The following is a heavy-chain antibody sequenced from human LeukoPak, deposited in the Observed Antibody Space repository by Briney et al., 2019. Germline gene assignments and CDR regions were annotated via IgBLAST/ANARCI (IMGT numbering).Heavy chain of an antibody. CDR3: ARLYSSGWYGDY. Sequence: SETLSLTCAVYGGSFSGYYWSWIRQPPGKGLEWIGYIYYSGSTNYNPSLKSRVTISVDTSKNQFSLKLSSVTAADTAVYYCARLYSSGWYGDYWGQGTLVTVSS. CDR2: IYYSGST. D-gene: IGHD6-19*01. V-gene: IGHV4-59*01. CDR1: GGSFSGYY. J-gene: IGHJ4*02.